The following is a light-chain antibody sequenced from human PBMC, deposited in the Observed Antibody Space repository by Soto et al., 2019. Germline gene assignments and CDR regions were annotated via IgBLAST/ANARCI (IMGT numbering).Light chain of an antibody. CDR3: QSYDSSLSGWL. Sequence: QAVVTQPPSVSGAPGQRVTISCTGSSSNIGAGYNVHWYQQVPGTAPKLLIYGDSNRPSGVPDRFSGSKSGTSASLAITGLQAEEEADYYCQSYDSSLSGWLFGGGTKLPAL. V-gene: IGLV1-40*01. J-gene: IGLJ3*02. CDR1: SSNIGAGYN. CDR2: GDS.